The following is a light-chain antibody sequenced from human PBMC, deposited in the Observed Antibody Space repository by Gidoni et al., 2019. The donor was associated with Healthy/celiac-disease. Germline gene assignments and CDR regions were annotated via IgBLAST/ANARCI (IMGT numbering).Light chain of an antibody. Sequence: QSALTQPASVSGSPGQSNTISCTGTSSDVGGYNYVSWYQQHPGKAPKLMIYEVSNRPSGVPVRFSGSKSGNTASLTISGLQAEDEADYYCSSYTSSSTLDVVFGGGTKLTVL. CDR3: SSYTSSSTLDVV. CDR1: SSDVGGYNY. J-gene: IGLJ2*01. CDR2: EVS. V-gene: IGLV2-14*01.